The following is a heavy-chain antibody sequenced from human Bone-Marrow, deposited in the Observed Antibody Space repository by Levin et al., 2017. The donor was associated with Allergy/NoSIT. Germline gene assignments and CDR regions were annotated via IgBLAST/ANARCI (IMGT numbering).Heavy chain of an antibody. CDR2: ISTDTGNR. Sequence: GESLKISCKASGYTFRNYGISWVRQAPGRGLEWLGWISTDTGNRHYAQNLQGRVTMTTDTSTDTAHLELRSLRSDHTAIYYCARLVVGAKGWFAPWGQGTPVTVSS. D-gene: IGHD2-21*01. V-gene: IGHV1-18*01. J-gene: IGHJ5*02. CDR1: GYTFRNYG. CDR3: ARLVVGAKGWFAP.